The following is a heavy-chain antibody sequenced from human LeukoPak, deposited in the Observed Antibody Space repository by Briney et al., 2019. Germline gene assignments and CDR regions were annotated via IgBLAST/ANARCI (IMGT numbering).Heavy chain of an antibody. J-gene: IGHJ3*02. CDR3: ARMTSGAFDM. Sequence: SETPSLTCAVYSGSFNGYYWSWIRQPPGKGLEWIGEINHSGSTNYNPSLKSRVTMSVDTSKNQFSLKLSSVTAADPAVYYCARMTSGAFDMWGQGTMVTVSS. CDR1: SGSFNGYY. V-gene: IGHV4-34*01. CDR2: INHSGST.